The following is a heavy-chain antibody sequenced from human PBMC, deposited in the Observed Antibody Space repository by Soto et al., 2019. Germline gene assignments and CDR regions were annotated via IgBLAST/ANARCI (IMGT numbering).Heavy chain of an antibody. CDR1: GFTFDDYA. CDR2: ISWNSGSV. V-gene: IGHV3-9*01. CDR3: AKADTVINTLHY. J-gene: IGHJ4*02. Sequence: DVQLVESGGDLVQPGRSLRLSCAASGFTFDDYAMHWVRQTPGKGLEWVSGISWNSGSVTYADSVKGRFTISRDNAKNSLYLQMNSLRAEDTALYYCAKADTVINTLHYWGQGTLVTVSS. D-gene: IGHD4-17*01.